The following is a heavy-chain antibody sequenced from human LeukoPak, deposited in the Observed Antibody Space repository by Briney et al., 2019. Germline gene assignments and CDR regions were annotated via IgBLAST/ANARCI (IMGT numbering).Heavy chain of an antibody. CDR2: IYYSGST. V-gene: IGHV4-34*01. J-gene: IGHJ4*02. CDR3: ARNNSIMENFDS. CDR1: GGPFSGYY. D-gene: IGHD1-1*01. Sequence: PSETLPLTCAVYGGPFSGYYWSWIRQPPGKGLEWIGSIYYSGSTYYNPSLRSRITITVDTSKNQFSLSLQSVTAADTALYYCARNNSIMENFDSWGQGTLVTVSS.